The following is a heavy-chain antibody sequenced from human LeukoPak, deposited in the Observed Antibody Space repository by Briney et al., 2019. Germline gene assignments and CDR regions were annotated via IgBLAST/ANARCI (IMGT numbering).Heavy chain of an antibody. V-gene: IGHV3-73*01. D-gene: IGHD2-15*01. Sequence: GGSLKLSCAASGFTFSGSAMHWVRQASGKGLEWVGRIRSKANSYATAYAASVKGRYTISRDDSKNTAYLQMNSLKTEDTAVYYCTRRDCSGGSCYLDYWGQGTLVTVSS. CDR1: GFTFSGSA. CDR2: IRSKANSYAT. J-gene: IGHJ4*02. CDR3: TRRDCSGGSCYLDY.